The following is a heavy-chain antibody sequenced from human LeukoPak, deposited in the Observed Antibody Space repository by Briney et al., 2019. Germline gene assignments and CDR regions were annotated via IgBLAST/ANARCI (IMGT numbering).Heavy chain of an antibody. V-gene: IGHV3-66*01. CDR2: IYSGGST. Sequence: PGGSLRLSCAASGFTVSSNYMSWVRQAPGKGLEWVSVIYSGGSTYYADSVKGRFTISRDNSKNTLYLQMNSLRPEDTAVYYCAREGTWSYYYDYWGQGTLVTVPS. CDR1: GFTVSSNY. CDR3: AREGTWSYYYDY. D-gene: IGHD1-26*01. J-gene: IGHJ4*02.